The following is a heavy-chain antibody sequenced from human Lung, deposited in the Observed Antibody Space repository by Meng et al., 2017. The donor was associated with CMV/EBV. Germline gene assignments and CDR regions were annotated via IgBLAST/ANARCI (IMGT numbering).Heavy chain of an antibody. J-gene: IGHJ4*02. CDR2: INPSGGST. CDR1: GYTFTSYY. Sequence: ASXXVSXKASGYTFTSYYMHWVRQAPGQGLEWMGIINPSGGSTSYAQKFQGRVTMTRDTSTSTVYMELSSLRSEDTAVYYCARVSRDDYTYYFDYWGQGNLVTVPQ. CDR3: ARVSRDDYTYYFDY. D-gene: IGHD5-24*01. V-gene: IGHV1-46*01.